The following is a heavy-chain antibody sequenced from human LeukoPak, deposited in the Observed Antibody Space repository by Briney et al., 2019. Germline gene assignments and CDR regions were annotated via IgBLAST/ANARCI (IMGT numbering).Heavy chain of an antibody. CDR3: AREPQAVAFDY. D-gene: IGHD6-19*01. CDR1: GFTFSSYE. J-gene: IGHJ4*02. V-gene: IGHV3-48*03. CDR2: ISSSGSTI. Sequence: GGSLRLSCAATGFTFSSYEMNWVRQAPGKGLEWVSYISSSGSTIYYADSVKGRFTISRDNAKNSLYLQMNSLRAEDTAVYYCAREPQAVAFDYWGQGTLVTVSS.